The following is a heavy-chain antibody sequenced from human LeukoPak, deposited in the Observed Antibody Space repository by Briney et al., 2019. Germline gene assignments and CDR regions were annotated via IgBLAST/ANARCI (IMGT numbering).Heavy chain of an antibody. CDR2: ISAYNGNT. J-gene: IGHJ4*02. CDR3: ARSGSREPQLYHDH. V-gene: IGHV1-18*01. CDR1: GYTFIPYC. D-gene: IGHD1-26*01. Sequence: ASVKVSCKASGYTFIPYCFSWVRQAPGQGLEWMGWISAYNGNTNFAQKFQGRVTMTTDTSTSTAYMELSSLTSDDTAGYYCARSGSREPQLYHDHWGQGTLVTVSS.